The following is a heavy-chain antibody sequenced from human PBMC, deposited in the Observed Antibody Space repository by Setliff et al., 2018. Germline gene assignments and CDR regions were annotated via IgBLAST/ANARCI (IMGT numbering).Heavy chain of an antibody. CDR3: ARLTVEKKANGWAYFDY. J-gene: IGHJ4*02. CDR1: GESIRSNNW. CDR2: IYQSGTT. Sequence: SETLSLTCTVSGESIRSNNWWNWVRQPPGKGLEWIGDIYQSGTTNYNPSLKSRVTISADTSKNQFSLTLASMTAADTAVYFCARLTVEKKANGWAYFDYWGLGALVTVSS. V-gene: IGHV4-4*02. D-gene: IGHD2-8*01.